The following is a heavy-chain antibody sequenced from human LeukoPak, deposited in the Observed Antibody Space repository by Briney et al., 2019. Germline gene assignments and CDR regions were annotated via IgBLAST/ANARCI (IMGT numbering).Heavy chain of an antibody. V-gene: IGHV1-69*04. D-gene: IGHD3-3*01. Sequence: ASVKVSCKASGYTFTSYAISWVRQAPGQGLEWMGRIIPILGIANYAQKFQGRVTITADKSTSTAYMELSSLRSEDTAVYYCARADKFHCGETIFGGCAFDIWGQGTMVTVSS. J-gene: IGHJ3*02. CDR2: IIPILGIA. CDR3: ARADKFHCGETIFGGCAFDI. CDR1: GYTFTSYA.